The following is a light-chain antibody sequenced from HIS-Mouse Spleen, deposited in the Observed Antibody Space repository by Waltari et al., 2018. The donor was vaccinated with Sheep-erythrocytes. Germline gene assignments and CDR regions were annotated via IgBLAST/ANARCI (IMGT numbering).Light chain of an antibody. CDR3: QAWDSSTVV. Sequence: SYELTQPPSVSVSPRQTASITGYGDKLVDTYACWYHQKPGQSPVLVIYQDSKRPSGIPERFSGSNSGNTATLTISGTQAMDEADYYCQAWDSSTVVFGGGTKLTVL. CDR1: KLVDTY. V-gene: IGLV3-1*01. CDR2: QDS. J-gene: IGLJ2*01.